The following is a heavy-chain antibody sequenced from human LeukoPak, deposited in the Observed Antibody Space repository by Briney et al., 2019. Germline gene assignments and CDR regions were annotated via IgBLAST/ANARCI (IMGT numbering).Heavy chain of an antibody. CDR3: ARGSMVRGVMGFDY. CDR1: GGSFSGYY. Sequence: SETLSLTCAVYGGSFSGYYWSWIRQPPGKGLEWIGEINHSGSTNYNPSLKSRVTISVDTSKNQFPLKLSSVTAADTAVYYCARGSMVRGVMGFDYWGQGTLVTVSS. D-gene: IGHD3-10*01. V-gene: IGHV4-34*01. J-gene: IGHJ4*02. CDR2: INHSGST.